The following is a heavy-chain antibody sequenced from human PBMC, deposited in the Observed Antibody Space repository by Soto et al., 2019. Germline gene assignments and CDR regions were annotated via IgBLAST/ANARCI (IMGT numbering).Heavy chain of an antibody. D-gene: IGHD2-2*01. Sequence: QVQLVQSGAEVKKPGSSVKVSCKASGGTFSSYAISWVRQAPGQGLEWMGGIIHISDTTNYAQKFQGRVTITAAEPPGTAYVELSSLRSEDTAVYYCARSQGSSTSLEIYYYYYYGMDVWGQGTTVTVSS. J-gene: IGHJ6*02. CDR2: IIHISDTT. CDR3: ARSQGSSTSLEIYYYYYYGMDV. V-gene: IGHV1-69*01. CDR1: GGTFSSYA.